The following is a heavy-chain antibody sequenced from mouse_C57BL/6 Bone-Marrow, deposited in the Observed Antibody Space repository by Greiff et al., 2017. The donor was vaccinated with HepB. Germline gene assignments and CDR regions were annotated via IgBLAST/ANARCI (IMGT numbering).Heavy chain of an antibody. Sequence: LQQPGTELVKPGASVKLSCKASGYTFTSYWMHWVKQRPGQGLEWIGNINPSNGGTNYNEKFKSKATLTVDKSSSTAYMQLSSLTSEDSAVYYCARCPYGNYVAMDYWGQGTSVTVSS. V-gene: IGHV1-53*01. CDR2: INPSNGGT. CDR1: GYTFTSYW. J-gene: IGHJ4*01. CDR3: ARCPYGNYVAMDY. D-gene: IGHD2-10*02.